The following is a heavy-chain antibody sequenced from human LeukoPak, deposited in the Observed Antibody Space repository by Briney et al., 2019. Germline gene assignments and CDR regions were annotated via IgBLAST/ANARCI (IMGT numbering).Heavy chain of an antibody. CDR2: ISSSSSYI. J-gene: IGHJ4*02. D-gene: IGHD3-22*01. CDR3: TTEITMIVVQNDDY. Sequence: GGSLRLSCAASGFTFSSYSMNWVRQAPGKGLEWVSSISSSSSYIYYADSVKGRFTISRDNAKNSLYLQMNSLRAEDTAVYYCTTEITMIVVQNDDYWGQGTLVTVSS. CDR1: GFTFSSYS. V-gene: IGHV3-21*03.